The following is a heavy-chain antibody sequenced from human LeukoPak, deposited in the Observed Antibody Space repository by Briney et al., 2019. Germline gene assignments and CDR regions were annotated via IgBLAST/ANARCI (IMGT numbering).Heavy chain of an antibody. CDR1: GCTSSSYA. CDR3: ATQPWDYDSRGYSHPLYYFDY. V-gene: IGHV3-23*01. Sequence: PGGSLRPSCAAAGCTSSSYAMSWVRQAAEEGLEWVSAIRGSGGSTYYADSVEGRFTIARDTSNNTLYLQMNSLRAEDTAVYYCATQPWDYDSRGYSHPLYYFDYWGQGTLVTVS. J-gene: IGHJ4*02. D-gene: IGHD3-22*01. CDR2: IRGSGGST.